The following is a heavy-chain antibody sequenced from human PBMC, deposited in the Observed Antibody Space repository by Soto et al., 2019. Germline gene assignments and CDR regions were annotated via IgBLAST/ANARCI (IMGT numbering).Heavy chain of an antibody. Sequence: ASGKVSCKASGYTFTSYGISWVRQAPGQGLEWMGWISAYNGNTNYAQKLQGRVTMTTDTSTSTAYMELRSLRSDDTAVYYCAIDSYGSGWAPYAYWGRGTLDTVSS. V-gene: IGHV1-18*01. CDR3: AIDSYGSGWAPYAY. CDR1: GYTFTSYG. D-gene: IGHD6-19*01. CDR2: ISAYNGNT. J-gene: IGHJ1*01.